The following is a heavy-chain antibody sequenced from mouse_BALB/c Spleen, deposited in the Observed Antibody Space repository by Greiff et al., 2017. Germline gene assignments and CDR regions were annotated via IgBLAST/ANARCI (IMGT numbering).Heavy chain of an antibody. Sequence: EVKVVESGGGLVKPGGSLKLSCAASGFAFSSYDMSWVRQTPEKRLEWVAYISSGGGSTYYPDTVKGRFTISRDNAKNTLYLQMSSLKSEDTAMYYCARHSYSMDYWGQGTSVTVSS. J-gene: IGHJ4*01. CDR3: ARHSYSMDY. CDR1: GFAFSSYD. CDR2: ISSGGGST. V-gene: IGHV5-12-1*01.